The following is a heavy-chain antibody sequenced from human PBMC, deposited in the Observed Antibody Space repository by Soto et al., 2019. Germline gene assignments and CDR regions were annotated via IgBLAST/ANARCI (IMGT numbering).Heavy chain of an antibody. CDR2: ISDDGSNK. J-gene: IGHJ4*02. V-gene: IGHV3-30*18. CDR3: AKGPSLRMTTFGRVIAHFDY. Sequence: QVQLVESGGGVVQPGRSLRLSCAASEFTFSSYGMHWVRQAPGKGLEWVAVISDDGSNKYYADSVKGRFSISRDNSKNTVYLQMNSLRTEDTAVYYCAKGPSLRMTTFGRVIAHFDYWGQGTLVTVSS. CDR1: EFTFSSYG. D-gene: IGHD3-16*02.